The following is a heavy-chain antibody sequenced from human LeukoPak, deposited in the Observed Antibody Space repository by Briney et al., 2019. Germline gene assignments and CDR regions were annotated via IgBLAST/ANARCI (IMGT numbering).Heavy chain of an antibody. Sequence: GGSLRLSCAASGFTFRNRGMHWVRQAPGKGLELVAVIWYDGSDKYYADSVTGRFTISRDNSKNTLKLQMNSLRAEDTAVYYCVRGSVSRYCGYWGQGIRVTVSS. CDR3: VRGSVSRYCGY. V-gene: IGHV3-33*01. J-gene: IGHJ4*02. CDR1: GFTFRNRG. CDR2: IWYDGSDK. D-gene: IGHD2-2*01.